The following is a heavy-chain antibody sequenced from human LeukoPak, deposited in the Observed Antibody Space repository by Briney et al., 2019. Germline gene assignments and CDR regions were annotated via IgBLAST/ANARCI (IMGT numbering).Heavy chain of an antibody. J-gene: IGHJ3*02. CDR2: IKQDGSEK. CDR3: AGIDSSGYDAFDI. CDR1: GFTFSSYW. D-gene: IGHD3-22*01. V-gene: IGHV3-7*05. Sequence: GGSLRRSCAASGFTFSSYWMSWVRQAPGKGLEWVANIKQDGSEKYYVDSVKGRFTISRDNAKNSLYLQMNSLRAEDTAVYYCAGIDSSGYDAFDIWGQGTMVTVSS.